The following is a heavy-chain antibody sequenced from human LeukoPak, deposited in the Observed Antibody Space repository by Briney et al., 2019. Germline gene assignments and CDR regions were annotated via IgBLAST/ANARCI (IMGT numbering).Heavy chain of an antibody. CDR1: GGSFSGYY. J-gene: IGHJ6*02. CDR3: ARTPSIVAAAAVLPYYYYGMDV. D-gene: IGHD6-13*01. V-gene: IGHV4-34*01. CDR2: INHSGST. Sequence: SETLSLTCAVYGGSFSGYYWSWIRQPPGKGLEWIGEINHSGSTNYNPSLKSQVTISVDTSKNQFSLKLSSVTAADTAVYYCARTPSIVAAAAVLPYYYYGMDVWGQGTTVTVSS.